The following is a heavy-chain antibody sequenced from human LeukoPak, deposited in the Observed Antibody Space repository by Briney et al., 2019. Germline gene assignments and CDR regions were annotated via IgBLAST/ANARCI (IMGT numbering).Heavy chain of an antibody. J-gene: IGHJ6*02. CDR3: ARDGTDCSGGSCYPYYGMDV. CDR2: ISYDGSNK. CDR1: GFTFSSYA. Sequence: PGRSLRLSCAASGFTFSSYAMHWVRQAPGKGLEWVAVISYDGSNKYYADSVKGRFTISRDNSKNTLYLQMNSLRAEDTAVYYCARDGTDCSGGSCYPYYGMDVWGQGTTVTVSS. V-gene: IGHV3-30-3*01. D-gene: IGHD2-15*01.